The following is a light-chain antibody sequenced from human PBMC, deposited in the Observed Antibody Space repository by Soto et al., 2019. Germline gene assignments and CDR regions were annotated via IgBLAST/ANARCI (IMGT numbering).Light chain of an antibody. CDR1: HSVGSL. CDR2: GAS. Sequence: EILLTPSPGTLSVSSGERATLSCGASHSVGSLLAWYQQKPGQAPRLLIYGASTRATGIPARFTGSGSGTEFTLTISSLQSEDFAVYYCQQYNNWPITFGPGTRLEVK. CDR3: QQYNNWPIT. J-gene: IGKJ5*01. V-gene: IGKV3-15*01.